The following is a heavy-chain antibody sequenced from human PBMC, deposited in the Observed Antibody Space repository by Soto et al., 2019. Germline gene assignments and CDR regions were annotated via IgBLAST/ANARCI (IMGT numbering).Heavy chain of an antibody. CDR1: GFTFSSYA. V-gene: IGHV3-23*01. D-gene: IGHD4-4*01. Sequence: EVQLLESGGGLVQPGGSLRLSCAASGFTFSSYAMSWVRQAPGKGLEWVSAISGSGGSTYYADSVKGRFTISRDNSKNTRYLQINSLRAEDTAVYYCAKQSSNYYYYGMDVWGQGTTVTVSS. CDR2: ISGSGGST. CDR3: AKQSSNYYYYGMDV. J-gene: IGHJ6*02.